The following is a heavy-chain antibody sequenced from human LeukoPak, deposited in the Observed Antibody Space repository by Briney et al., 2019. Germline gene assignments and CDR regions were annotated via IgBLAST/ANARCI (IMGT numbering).Heavy chain of an antibody. CDR3: ARGQLWSNCFDY. J-gene: IGHJ4*02. V-gene: IGHV4-38-2*01. CDR2: INHSGTT. D-gene: IGHD5-18*01. CDR1: GYSISSGYY. Sequence: SETLSLTCAVSGYSISSGYYWGWIRQPPGKGLEWIGDINHSGTTSCNPSLKSRVTISVDTSKNQFSLKLSSVTAADTAAYYCARGQLWSNCFDYWGQGTLVTVSS.